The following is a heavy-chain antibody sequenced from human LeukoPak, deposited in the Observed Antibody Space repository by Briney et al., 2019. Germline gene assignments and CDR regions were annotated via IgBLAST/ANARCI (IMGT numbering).Heavy chain of an antibody. V-gene: IGHV1-18*01. CDR3: AQNQRGSMSYFLDS. CDR1: AYTFTSFG. Sequence: ASVKVSCKASAYTFTSFGITWVRQAPGQGLEWMGWISAYNGNTNYAQKFQGRVTMTTDTSTNTAYVEMRSLRFDDTAVYYCAQNQRGSMSYFLDSWGQGTLVTVSS. J-gene: IGHJ5*01. CDR2: ISAYNGNT. D-gene: IGHD1-26*01.